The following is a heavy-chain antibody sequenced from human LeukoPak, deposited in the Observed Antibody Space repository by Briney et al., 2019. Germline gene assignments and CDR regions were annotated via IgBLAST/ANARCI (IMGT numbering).Heavy chain of an antibody. Sequence: SETLSLTCAVYGGSFSGYYWSWIRQPPGKGLEWIGEINHSGSTNYNPSLKSRVTISVDTSKNQFSLKLSSVTAADTAVYYCARHHASYGSGSYYKGYFDYWGQGTLVTVSS. D-gene: IGHD3-10*01. CDR3: ARHHASYGSGSYYKGYFDY. V-gene: IGHV4-34*01. CDR2: INHSGST. CDR1: GGSFSGYY. J-gene: IGHJ4*02.